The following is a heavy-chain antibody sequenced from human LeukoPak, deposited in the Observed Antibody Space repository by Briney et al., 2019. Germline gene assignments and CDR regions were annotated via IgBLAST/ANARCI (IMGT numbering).Heavy chain of an antibody. D-gene: IGHD6-19*01. CDR2: IYSGGST. CDR3: ARLKWYSSGWYERGGPFDY. J-gene: IGHJ4*02. CDR1: GFTVSSNY. Sequence: GGSLRLSCAASGFTVSSNYMSWVRQAPGKGLEWVSVIYSGGSTYYADSVKGRFTISRDNSKNTLYLQMNSLRAEDTAVYYCARLKWYSSGWYERGGPFDYWGQGTLVTVSS. V-gene: IGHV3-66*04.